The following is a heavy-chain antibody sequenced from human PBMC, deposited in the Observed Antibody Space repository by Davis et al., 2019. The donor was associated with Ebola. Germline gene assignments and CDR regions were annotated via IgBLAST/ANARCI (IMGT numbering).Heavy chain of an antibody. V-gene: IGHV1-69*13. Sequence: SMKVSCKASGGTFSSYAISWVRQAPGQGLEWMGGIIPIFGTANYAQKFQGRVTITADESTSTAYMELSSLRAEDTAVYYCARGFKRGGYSYGYWGQGTLVTVSS. CDR2: IIPIFGTA. CDR3: ARGFKRGGYSYGY. J-gene: IGHJ4*02. D-gene: IGHD5-18*01. CDR1: GGTFSSYA.